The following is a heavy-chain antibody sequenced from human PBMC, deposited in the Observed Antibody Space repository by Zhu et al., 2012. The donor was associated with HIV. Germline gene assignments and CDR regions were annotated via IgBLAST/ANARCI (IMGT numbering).Heavy chain of an antibody. CDR2: IYHSGST. CDR3: ARDRLWFGESNDY. CDR1: GYSISSGYY. V-gene: IGHV4-38-2*02. J-gene: IGHJ4*02. D-gene: IGHD3-10*01. Sequence: QVQLQESGPGLVKPSETLSLTCAVSGYSISSGYYWGWIRQPPGKGLEWIGSIYHSGSTYYNPSLKSRVTISVDTSKNQFSLKLSSVTAADTAVYYCARDRLWFGESNDYWGQGTLVTVSS.